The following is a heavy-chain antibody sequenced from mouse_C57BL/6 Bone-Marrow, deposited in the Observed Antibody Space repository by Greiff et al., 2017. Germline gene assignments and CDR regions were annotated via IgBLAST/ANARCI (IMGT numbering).Heavy chain of an antibody. V-gene: IGHV1-81*01. CDR2: IYPRSGYT. J-gene: IGHJ4*01. Sequence: VQLKQSGAELARPGASVKLSCKASGYTFTSYGISWVKQRTGQGLEWIGEIYPRSGYTYYNEKFKGKATLTADKSSSTAYMELRSLTSEDSAVYFCARLGSYYAMDYWGQGTSVTVSS. CDR1: GYTFTSYG. CDR3: ARLGSYYAMDY.